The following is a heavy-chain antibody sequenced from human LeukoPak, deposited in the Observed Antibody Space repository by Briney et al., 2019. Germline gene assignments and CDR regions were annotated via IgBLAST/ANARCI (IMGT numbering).Heavy chain of an antibody. CDR2: IWYDGSNK. J-gene: IGHJ4*02. CDR3: AKDFGPALSSGYYFGNDIFDY. V-gene: IGHV3-33*06. Sequence: GRSLRLSCAASGFTFSSYGMHWVRQAPGKGLEWVAVIWYDGSNKYYADSVKGRFTISRDNSKNTLYLQMNSLRAEDTAVYYCAKDFGPALSSGYYFGNDIFDYWGQGTLVTVSS. D-gene: IGHD3-22*01. CDR1: GFTFSSYG.